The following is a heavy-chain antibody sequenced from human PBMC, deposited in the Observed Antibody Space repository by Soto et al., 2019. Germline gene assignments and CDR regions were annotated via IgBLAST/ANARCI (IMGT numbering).Heavy chain of an antibody. CDR1: GFTFTTFW. J-gene: IGHJ4*02. D-gene: IGHD3-10*01. CDR2: IRQDGGAQ. Sequence: EVQLVESGGGLAPPGGSLRLSCVPSGFTFTTFWMSWVRQAPGKGLDWVANIRQDGGAQYYVDSVKGRFTISRDNAKNSVYLQMDSLRAEDTAVYYCVRGGHGSGSYLGSYWGQGILVTVSS. CDR3: VRGGHGSGSYLGSY. V-gene: IGHV3-7*03.